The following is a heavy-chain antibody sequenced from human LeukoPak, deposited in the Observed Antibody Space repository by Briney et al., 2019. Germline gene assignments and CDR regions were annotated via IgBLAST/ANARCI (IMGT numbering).Heavy chain of an antibody. CDR3: AYSSGWYSIDY. CDR2: IYYSGST. D-gene: IGHD6-19*01. Sequence: SETLSLTYTVSGGSISSYYWSWIRQPPGKGLEWIGYIYYSGSTNYNPSLKSRVTISVDTSKNQFSLKLSSVAAADTAVYYCAYSSGWYSIDYWGQGTLVTVSS. J-gene: IGHJ4*02. CDR1: GGSISSYY. V-gene: IGHV4-59*01.